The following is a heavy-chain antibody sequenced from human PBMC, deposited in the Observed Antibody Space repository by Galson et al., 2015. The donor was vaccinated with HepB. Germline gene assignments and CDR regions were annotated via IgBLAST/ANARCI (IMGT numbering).Heavy chain of an antibody. V-gene: IGHV3-23*01. CDR3: AKKWGSERGVAGSLD. CDR2: ISASGRVT. J-gene: IGHJ4*02. Sequence: SLRLSCAASGFTFNSYVVGWVRQAPGKGLEWVSSISASGRVTYYADSVKGRFTISIVNSKNTLFLQMNSLRAEDTAVYYCAKKWGSERGVAGSLDWGQGTLVTVSS. D-gene: IGHD6-19*01. CDR1: GFTFNSYV.